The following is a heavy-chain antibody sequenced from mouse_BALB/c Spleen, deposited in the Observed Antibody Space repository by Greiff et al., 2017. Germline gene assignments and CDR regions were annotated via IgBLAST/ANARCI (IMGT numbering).Heavy chain of an antibody. J-gene: IGHJ3*01. CDR2: IDPSDSYT. CDR3: AREDGSSLGGTAY. Sequence: QVQLQQSGPELVKPGASVKISCKASGYTFTSYWMHWVKQRPGQGLEWIGEIDPSDSYTNYNQKFKGKATLTVDKSSSTAYMQLSSLTSEDSAVYYCAREDGSSLGGTAYWGQGTLVTVSA. CDR1: GYTFTSYW. V-gene: IGHV1-69*02. D-gene: IGHD1-1*01.